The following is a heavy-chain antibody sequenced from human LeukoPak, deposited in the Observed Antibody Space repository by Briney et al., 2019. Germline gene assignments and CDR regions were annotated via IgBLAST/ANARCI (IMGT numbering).Heavy chain of an antibody. D-gene: IGHD3-3*02. CDR2: ISYDGSNK. J-gene: IGHJ4*02. CDR1: GFTFSSYA. Sequence: GGSLRLSCAASGFTFSSYAMHWVRQAPGKGLEWVAVISYDGSNKYYADSVKGRFTISRDNSQNTLYLQMNSLRAEDTAVYYCAKVSSSPLGYFDYWGQGTLVTVSS. CDR3: AKVSSSPLGYFDY. V-gene: IGHV3-30-3*01.